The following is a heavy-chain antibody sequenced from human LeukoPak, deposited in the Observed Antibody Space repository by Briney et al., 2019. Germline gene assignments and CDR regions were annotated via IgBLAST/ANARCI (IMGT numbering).Heavy chain of an antibody. J-gene: IGHJ4*02. CDR3: ARGAYHSDIFPLHF. CDR2: IYPNSGGP. V-gene: IGHV1-2*04. CDR1: GYTLTDYY. Sequence: ASVKVSCKASGYTLTDYYIHWVRQAPGQGLEWMGLIYPNSGGPKYAQKFQGWVTISRDTSISTAYLELSRLTSDDTAVYYCARGAYHSDIFPLHFWGQGTLVTVSS. D-gene: IGHD3-9*01.